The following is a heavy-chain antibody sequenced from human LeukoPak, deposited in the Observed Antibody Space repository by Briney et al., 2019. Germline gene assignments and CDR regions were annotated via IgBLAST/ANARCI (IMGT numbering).Heavy chain of an antibody. CDR3: ARRTYYYDSSGYEAPYYFDY. V-gene: IGHV3-64*01. Sequence: PGGSLRLSCAASGFTFSSYAMHWVRQAPGKGLEYVSAISSNGGSTHYANSVKGRFTISRDNSKNTLYLQMGSLRAEDMAVYYCARRTYYYDSSGYEAPYYFDYWGQGTLVTVSS. CDR1: GFTFSSYA. D-gene: IGHD3-22*01. J-gene: IGHJ4*02. CDR2: ISSNGGST.